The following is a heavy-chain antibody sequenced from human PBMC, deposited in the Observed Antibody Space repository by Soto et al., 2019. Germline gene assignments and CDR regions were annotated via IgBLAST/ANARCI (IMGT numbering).Heavy chain of an antibody. D-gene: IGHD2-21*02. CDR3: VQTRCGGDCHPAYSSHSYYGLDV. V-gene: IGHV2-5*02. J-gene: IGHJ6*01. Sequence: QITLKESGPTLVKPTQTLTLTCTFSGFSLSTTGEGVCWIRQPPGKALEWLALIYWDDDKRYNPSLKSRLTITADTSKKQVVLTMNNMDPVDTATYYCVQTRCGGDCHPAYSSHSYYGLDVWGQGTTVTVST. CDR2: IYWDDDK. CDR1: GFSLSTTGEG.